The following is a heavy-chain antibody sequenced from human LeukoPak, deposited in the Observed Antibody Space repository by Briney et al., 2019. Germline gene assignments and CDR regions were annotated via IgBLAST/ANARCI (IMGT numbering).Heavy chain of an antibody. CDR3: ARGCSSTSCYGLYYFDY. J-gene: IGHJ4*02. D-gene: IGHD2-2*01. CDR2: IYTSGST. CDR1: GGSISSGNY. V-gene: IGHV4-61*02. Sequence: PSQTLSLTCTVSGGSISSGNYWSWIRQPAGKGLGWIGRIYTSGSTNYNPSLKSRVTISVDTSKNQFSLKLSSVTAADTAVYYCARGCSSTSCYGLYYFDYWGQGTLVTVSS.